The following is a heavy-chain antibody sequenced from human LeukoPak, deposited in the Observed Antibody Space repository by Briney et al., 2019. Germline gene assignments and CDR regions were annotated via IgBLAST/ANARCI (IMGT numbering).Heavy chain of an antibody. CDR3: AKSQRNDQQVVQRIDY. D-gene: IGHD2-2*01. J-gene: IGHJ4*02. Sequence: GGSLRLSCTASRFTFSAYAMSWVRQAPGKGLEWVSSISGSGDTTYYTGSVKGRFTISRDNSKNALYLQMSSLRAEDTAVYYCAKSQRNDQQVVQRIDYWGQGTLVTVSS. V-gene: IGHV3-23*01. CDR1: RFTFSAYA. CDR2: ISGSGDTT.